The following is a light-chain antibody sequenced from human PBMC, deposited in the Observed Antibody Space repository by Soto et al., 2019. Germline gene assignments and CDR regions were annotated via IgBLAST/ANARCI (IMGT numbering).Light chain of an antibody. CDR3: QQYNSYSWT. CDR2: DAS. V-gene: IGKV1-17*01. Sequence: DIQMTQSPSSLSASVGDRVTITFLASQDIRNDLGWYQQKPGKAPKLLIYDASSLESGVPSRFSGSGSGTEFTLTISSLQPDDFATYYCQQYNSYSWTFGQGTRLEI. CDR1: QDIRND. J-gene: IGKJ5*01.